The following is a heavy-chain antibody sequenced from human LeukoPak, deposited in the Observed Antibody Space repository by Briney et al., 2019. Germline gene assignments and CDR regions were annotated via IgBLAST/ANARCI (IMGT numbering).Heavy chain of an antibody. J-gene: IGHJ4*02. CDR2: IYYSGST. Sequence: SETLSLTCTVSGGSISSYYWSWIRQPPGKGLEWIGYIYYSGSTNYNPSLKSRVTISVDTSKNQFSLTLSSVTAADAAVYYCARDGRRGYCSGGSCYPPSYFDYWGQGTLVTVSS. D-gene: IGHD2-15*01. V-gene: IGHV4-59*01. CDR1: GGSISSYY. CDR3: ARDGRRGYCSGGSCYPPSYFDY.